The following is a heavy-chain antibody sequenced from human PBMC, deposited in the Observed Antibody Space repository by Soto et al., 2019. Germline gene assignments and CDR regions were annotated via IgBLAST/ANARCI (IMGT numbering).Heavy chain of an antibody. J-gene: IGHJ6*02. CDR3: ARGSYVAMDV. CDR2: IGTTGDT. V-gene: IGHV3-13*01. Sequence: GGSLRLSCSASGFTSSTYDMHWVRQAAGKGLEWVSTIGTTGDTYYPGSVKGRFAFSRENAKNSLYFQMNSLRVEDTAVYYCARGSYVAMDVWGQGTTVTVSS. CDR1: GFTSSTYD. D-gene: IGHD3-16*01.